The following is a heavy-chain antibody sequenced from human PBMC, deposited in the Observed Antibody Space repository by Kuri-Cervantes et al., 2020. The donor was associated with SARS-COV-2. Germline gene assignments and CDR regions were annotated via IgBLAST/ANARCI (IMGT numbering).Heavy chain of an antibody. CDR1: GFTFSSYG. Sequence: GGSLRLSCGASGFTFSSYGMHWVRQAPGKGLEWVAVISYDGSNKYYADSVKGRFTISRDNSKNTLYLQMNSLRAEDTAVYYCAKDLCGGDCPPLDYWGQGTLVTVSS. CDR2: ISYDGSNK. J-gene: IGHJ4*02. D-gene: IGHD2-21*01. V-gene: IGHV3-30*18. CDR3: AKDLCGGDCPPLDY.